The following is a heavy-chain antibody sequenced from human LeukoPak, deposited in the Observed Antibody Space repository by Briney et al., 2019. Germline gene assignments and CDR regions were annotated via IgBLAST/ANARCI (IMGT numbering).Heavy chain of an antibody. CDR2: INPSGGST. CDR1: GYTFTTYL. Sequence: ASVKVSCKASGYTFTTYLMHWVRQAPGQGLEWMGIINPSGGSTSYAQKFQGRVTMTRDTSTSTVYMELSSLRSEDTAVYYCARESSSGLMNDAFDIWGQGTIVTVSS. CDR3: ARESSSGLMNDAFDI. V-gene: IGHV1-46*01. D-gene: IGHD6-19*01. J-gene: IGHJ3*02.